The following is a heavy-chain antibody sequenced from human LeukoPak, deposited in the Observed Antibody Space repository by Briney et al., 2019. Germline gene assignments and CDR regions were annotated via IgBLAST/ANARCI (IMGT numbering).Heavy chain of an antibody. CDR3: AKDRPTYYYDSSGYPGY. D-gene: IGHD3-22*01. V-gene: IGHV3-21*01. J-gene: IGHJ4*02. CDR2: ITSSSSYI. Sequence: GGSLRLSCAASGFTFSSYTMNWVRQAPGKGLEWVSSITSSSSYIYYADSLKGRFTISRDNSKNTLYLQMNSLRAEDTAVYYCAKDRPTYYYDSSGYPGYWGQGTLVTVSS. CDR1: GFTFSSYT.